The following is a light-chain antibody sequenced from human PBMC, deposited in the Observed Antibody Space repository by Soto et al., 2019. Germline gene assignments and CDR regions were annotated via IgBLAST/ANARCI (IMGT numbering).Light chain of an antibody. CDR1: QSVTSF. Sequence: EIVLTQSPVTLSLSPGERATLSCRASQSVTSFLAWYQHKPGQAPRLLIYDVSNRATGIPARFSGSGSGTDFTLTISSLEPEDFAVYYCQQRSNWPLTFGGGTKVEIK. V-gene: IGKV3-11*01. CDR2: DVS. J-gene: IGKJ4*01. CDR3: QQRSNWPLT.